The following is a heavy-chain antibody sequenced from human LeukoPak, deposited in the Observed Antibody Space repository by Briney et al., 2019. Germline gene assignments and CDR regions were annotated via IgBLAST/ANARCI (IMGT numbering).Heavy chain of an antibody. V-gene: IGHV3-23*01. D-gene: IGHD3-22*01. CDR2: ITGSGGST. CDR3: AKDRSYYDSSIDSDY. CDR1: GFTFSSYA. J-gene: IGHJ4*02. Sequence: GGSLRLSCAASGFTFSSYAMSWVRQAPGKGLEWVSVITGSGGSTYYADSVKGRFTISRDNSKNTLYLQMNRLRAGDTAVYYCAKDRSYYDSSIDSDYWGQGTLVTVSS.